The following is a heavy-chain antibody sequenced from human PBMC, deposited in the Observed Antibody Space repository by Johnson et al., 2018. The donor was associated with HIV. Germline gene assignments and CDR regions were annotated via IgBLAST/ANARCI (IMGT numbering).Heavy chain of an antibody. CDR1: GFTFSDYY. D-gene: IGHD1-1*01. CDR3: ARSRNYACDI. Sequence: QVQVVESGGGLVKPGGSLRLSCAASGFTFSDYYMSWIRQAPGKGLEWVSYISSSGSAIYYADSVKGRFTMSRDNAKNSMFLQMNSLGADDTAVYYCARSRNYACDIWGQGTMVTVSS. V-gene: IGHV3-11*04. CDR2: ISSSGSAI. J-gene: IGHJ3*02.